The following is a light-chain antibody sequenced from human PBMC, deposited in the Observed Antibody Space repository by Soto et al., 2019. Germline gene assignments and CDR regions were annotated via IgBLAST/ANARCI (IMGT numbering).Light chain of an antibody. J-gene: IGKJ1*01. CDR2: GTS. Sequence: EIVMTQSPATLSVSPGERATLSCRASQSVSTNLAWYQQKPGQAPSLLIYGTSTRATGIPARFSGSGSGTEFTLTISSLQSEDFAVYYCQQYNNWPRTFGQGTEVEIK. V-gene: IGKV3-15*01. CDR1: QSVSTN. CDR3: QQYNNWPRT.